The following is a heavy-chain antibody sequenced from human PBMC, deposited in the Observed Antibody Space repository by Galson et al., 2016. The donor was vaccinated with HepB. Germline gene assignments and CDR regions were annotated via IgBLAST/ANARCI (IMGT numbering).Heavy chain of an antibody. D-gene: IGHD1-26*01. Sequence: SLRLSCAASGFAFGGYAMHWVRQAPGKGLEWVSYISSSSTIYYADSVKGRFTISRDNARNSLYLHMNSLRDEDTAVYYCARDSHVGATPFDYWGQGTLVTVSS. CDR2: ISSSSTI. CDR1: GFAFGGYA. J-gene: IGHJ4*02. CDR3: ARDSHVGATPFDY. V-gene: IGHV3-69-1*01.